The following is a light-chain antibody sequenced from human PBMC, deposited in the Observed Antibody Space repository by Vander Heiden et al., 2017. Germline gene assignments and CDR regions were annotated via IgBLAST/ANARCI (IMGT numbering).Light chain of an antibody. Sequence: DIVMTQSPESLAVFLGERATINCKSSQSVLYSSNNKNYLAWYQQKLGQPPKLLIYWASTRESGVPDRFSGSGSGTDFTLTISSLQAEDVAVYYCQQYYSTPRTFGQGTKVEIK. V-gene: IGKV4-1*01. J-gene: IGKJ1*01. CDR3: QQYYSTPRT. CDR2: WAS. CDR1: QSVLYSSNNKNY.